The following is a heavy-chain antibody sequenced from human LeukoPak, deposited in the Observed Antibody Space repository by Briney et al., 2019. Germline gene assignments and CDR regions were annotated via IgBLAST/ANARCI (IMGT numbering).Heavy chain of an antibody. D-gene: IGHD6-19*01. Sequence: PGGSLRLSCAASGFTFSSYAMSWVRQAPGKGLEWVAVISYDGSNKYYADSVKGRFTISRDNSKNTLYLQMNSLRAEDTAVYYCARERQRFYSSGWYAYWGQGTLVTVSS. CDR3: ARERQRFYSSGWYAY. J-gene: IGHJ4*02. CDR2: ISYDGSNK. CDR1: GFTFSSYA. V-gene: IGHV3-30-3*01.